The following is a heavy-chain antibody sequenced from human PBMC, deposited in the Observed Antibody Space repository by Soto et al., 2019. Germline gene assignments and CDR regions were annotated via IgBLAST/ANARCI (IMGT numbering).Heavy chain of an antibody. Sequence: QVQLVQSGVEVKKAGASVKVSCKASGYTFSSYGISWARQAPGQGLEWMGWISDYNGNTHYAQKFQGRLTMTTDTPPRTAYMAWGGVRSDATAGYFCAREGYYSGSGTYSPPRYYGMDVWGQGTTVTVSS. V-gene: IGHV1-18*01. J-gene: IGHJ6*02. CDR1: GYTFSSYG. CDR2: ISDYNGNT. D-gene: IGHD3-10*01. CDR3: AREGYYSGSGTYSPPRYYGMDV.